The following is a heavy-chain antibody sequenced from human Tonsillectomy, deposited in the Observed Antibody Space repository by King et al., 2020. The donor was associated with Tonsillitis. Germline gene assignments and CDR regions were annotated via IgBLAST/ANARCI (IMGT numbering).Heavy chain of an antibody. CDR1: RDSISMYY. CDR3: ARRAVGRCAP. Sequence: QLQESGPGQVKPSDTLSLTCTVSRDSISMYYWSWIRQPPGKGLEWIGYISYTGNTNYNPSLKSRVTISVDTSKNHFSLNLTSVTAADTAVYYCARRAVGRCAPWGQGIRVTVAS. CDR2: ISYTGNT. V-gene: IGHV4-59*01. D-gene: IGHD6-19*01. J-gene: IGHJ5*02.